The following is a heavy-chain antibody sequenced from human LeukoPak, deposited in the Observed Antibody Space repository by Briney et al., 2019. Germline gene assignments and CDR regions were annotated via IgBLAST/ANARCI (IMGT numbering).Heavy chain of an antibody. CDR3: ARGLYSSSWYFSHFDY. J-gene: IGHJ4*02. V-gene: IGHV4-34*01. D-gene: IGHD6-13*01. CDR1: GGYFSGYY. CDR2: INHSGST. Sequence: KPSETLSLTCAVYGGYFSGYYWSWIRQPPGKGLEWIGVINHSGSTNYNPSLKSRVTISVDTSKNQFSLKLSSVTAADTAVYYCARGLYSSSWYFSHFDYWGQGTLVTVSS.